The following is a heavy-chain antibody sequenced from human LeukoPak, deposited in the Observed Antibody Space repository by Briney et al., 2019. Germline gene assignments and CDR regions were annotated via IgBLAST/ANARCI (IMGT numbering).Heavy chain of an antibody. J-gene: IGHJ5*02. CDR1: GGSISSGSYY. V-gene: IGHV4-61*02. CDR3: ARDSDRFDP. CDR2: IYTSGST. Sequence: SETLSLTCTVSGGSISSGSYYWSWIRQPAGKRLEWIGRIYTSGSTNYNPSLKSRLTISVDTSKNQFSLNLSSVTAADTAVYYCARDSDRFDPWGQGTLVTVSS.